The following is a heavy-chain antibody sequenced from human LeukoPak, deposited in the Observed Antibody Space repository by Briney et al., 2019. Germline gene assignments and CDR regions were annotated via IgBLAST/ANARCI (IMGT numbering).Heavy chain of an antibody. J-gene: IGHJ4*02. CDR1: GGSFSGYY. CDR3: ARATAGYCSGGSCSGYYFDY. Sequence: SETLSITCAVYGGSFSGYYWSWIRQPPGKRLEWIGEINHSGSTNYNPSLKSRVTISVDTSKNQFSLKLSSVTAADTAVYYCARATAGYCSGGSCSGYYFDYWGQGTLVTVSS. CDR2: INHSGST. D-gene: IGHD2-15*01. V-gene: IGHV4-34*01.